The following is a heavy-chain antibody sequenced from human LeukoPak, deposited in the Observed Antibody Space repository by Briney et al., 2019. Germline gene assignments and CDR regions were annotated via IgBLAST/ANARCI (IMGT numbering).Heavy chain of an antibody. D-gene: IGHD1-26*01. V-gene: IGHV4-4*07. CDR2: IYTTGST. J-gene: IGHJ4*02. Sequence: PSETLSLTCTVSGASISGYYWSWIRQPAGKGLEWSGRIYTTGSTNYNPSLKSRVTMSLDTSKSQFSLKLSSVTAADTAVYYCARHRIVGAIVFDHWGQGTLVTVSS. CDR3: ARHRIVGAIVFDH. CDR1: GASISGYY.